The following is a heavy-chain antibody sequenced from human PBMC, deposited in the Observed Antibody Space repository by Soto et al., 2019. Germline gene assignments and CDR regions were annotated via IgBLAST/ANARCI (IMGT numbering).Heavy chain of an antibody. CDR2: MNPNSGNT. Sequence: ASVKVSCKASGYTFTSYDINWVRQATGQGLEWMGWMNPNSGNTGYAQKFQGRVTMTRNTSISTAYMELSSLRSEDTAVYYCVRGLTRFLETPYYYMDVWGKGTTVTVSS. D-gene: IGHD3-3*01. CDR1: GYTFTSYD. V-gene: IGHV1-8*01. J-gene: IGHJ6*03. CDR3: VRGLTRFLETPYYYMDV.